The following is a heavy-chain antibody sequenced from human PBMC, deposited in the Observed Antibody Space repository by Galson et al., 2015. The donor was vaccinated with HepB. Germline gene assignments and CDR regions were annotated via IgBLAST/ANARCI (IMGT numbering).Heavy chain of an antibody. CDR2: ISTYIDRT. Sequence: SVKVSCKASGYSITSHGIFWVRQAPGQGLEWMGWISTYIDRTNYAQKFQGRVALTTDTSTSTVCLEIKSLRYDDTAVYYCARGPHGTVLDYWGQGTLVIVSS. D-gene: IGHD6-13*01. V-gene: IGHV1-18*01. CDR3: ARGPHGTVLDY. CDR1: GYSITSHG. J-gene: IGHJ4*02.